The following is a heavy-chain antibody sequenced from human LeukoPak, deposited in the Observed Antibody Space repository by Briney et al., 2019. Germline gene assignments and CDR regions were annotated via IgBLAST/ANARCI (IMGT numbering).Heavy chain of an antibody. CDR3: ASHPGTSVRPNWFDP. J-gene: IGHJ5*02. Sequence: SETLSLTCAVYGGSFSGYYWSWIRQPPGKGLEWIGEINHSGSTNYNPSLKSRVTISVVTSKNQFSLKLSSVTAADTAVYYCASHPGTSVRPNWFDPWGQGTLVTVSS. CDR1: GGSFSGYY. V-gene: IGHV4-34*01. CDR2: INHSGST. D-gene: IGHD5/OR15-5a*01.